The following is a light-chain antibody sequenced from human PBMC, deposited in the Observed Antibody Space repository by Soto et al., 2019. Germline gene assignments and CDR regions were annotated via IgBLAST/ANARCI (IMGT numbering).Light chain of an antibody. J-gene: IGKJ5*01. CDR2: GGS. Sequence: EIACTQPSSSLYLCPGYRPTLSCRASRSVRRKLAWYRRKPGQAPRLLIYGGSTRATGIPARFSGSGSGTEFTLTIGSLQSEDFAVYYCQQYNVRPLTFGQGTRLEIK. V-gene: IGKV3-15*01. CDR1: RSVRRK. CDR3: QQYNVRPLT.